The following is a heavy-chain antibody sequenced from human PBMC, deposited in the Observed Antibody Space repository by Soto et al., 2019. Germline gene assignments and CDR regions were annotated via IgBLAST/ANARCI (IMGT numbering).Heavy chain of an antibody. CDR1: AFTFSSYA. Sequence: EVQLLESGGGLVQPGGSLRLSCAASAFTFSSYAMSWVRQAPGKGLDWVSAISGSSGSTYYADSVKGRFTISRDNSKNTLYLQMNSLRAEDTAVYYCAKGRRHFGVVIIGFFDYWGQGTLVTVSS. V-gene: IGHV3-23*01. CDR3: AKGRRHFGVVIIGFFDY. CDR2: ISGSSGST. J-gene: IGHJ4*02. D-gene: IGHD3-3*01.